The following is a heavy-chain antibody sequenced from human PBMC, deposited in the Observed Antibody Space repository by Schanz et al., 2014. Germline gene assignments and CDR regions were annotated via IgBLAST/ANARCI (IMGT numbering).Heavy chain of an antibody. CDR3: ARDTAQSCIGPSCFEYLQH. V-gene: IGHV3-9*01. CDR1: GFTVSNSY. CDR2: MSWNAGSL. Sequence: DVQLVDSGGGLVQPGGSLRLSCAASGFTVSNSYIHWVRQAPGKGLEWVSGMSWNAGSLGYGDSVKGRFTISRDNAKNSLYLQMNSLRAEDTALYYCARDTAQSCIGPSCFEYLQHWGQGALVTVSS. J-gene: IGHJ1*01. D-gene: IGHD2-2*01.